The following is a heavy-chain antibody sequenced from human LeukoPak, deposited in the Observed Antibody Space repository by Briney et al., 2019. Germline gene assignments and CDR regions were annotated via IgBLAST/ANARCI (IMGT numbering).Heavy chain of an antibody. CDR3: APNPPRGNVLRYFDWLYHDY. Sequence: GGSLRLSCAASGFTFSSYWMHWVRQAPGKGLVWVSRINSDGSSTSYADSVKGRFTISRDNAKNSLYLQMNSLRAEDTAVYYCAPNPPRGNVLRYFDWLYHDYWGQGTLVTVSS. D-gene: IGHD3-9*01. V-gene: IGHV3-74*01. CDR2: INSDGSST. J-gene: IGHJ4*02. CDR1: GFTFSSYW.